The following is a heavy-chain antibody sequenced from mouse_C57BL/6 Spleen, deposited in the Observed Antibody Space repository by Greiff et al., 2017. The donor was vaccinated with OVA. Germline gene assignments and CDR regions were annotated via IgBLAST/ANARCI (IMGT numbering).Heavy chain of an antibody. D-gene: IGHD1-1*01. CDR2: INPNNGGT. J-gene: IGHJ1*03. Sequence: VQLQQSGPELVKPGASVKISCKASGYTFTDYYMNWVKQSHGKSLEWIGDINPNNGGTSYNQKFKGKATLTVDKSSSTAYMELRSLTSEDSAVYYCARSLRTWYFDVWGTGTTVTVSS. V-gene: IGHV1-26*01. CDR3: ARSLRTWYFDV. CDR1: GYTFTDYY.